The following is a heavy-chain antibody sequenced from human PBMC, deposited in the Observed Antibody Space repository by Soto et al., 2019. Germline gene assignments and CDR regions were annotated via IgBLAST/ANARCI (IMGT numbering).Heavy chain of an antibody. V-gene: IGHV3-23*01. D-gene: IGHD6-19*01. CDR2: ISGSGGST. CDR3: AKVPPSSVDGPAWDDGMDV. Sequence: PGGSLRLSCAASGFTFSSYAMSWVRQAPGKGLEWVSAISGSGGSTYYADSVKGRFTISRDNSKNTLYLQMNSLRAEDTAVYYCAKVPPSSVDGPAWDDGMDVWGQGTTVTVYS. CDR1: GFTFSSYA. J-gene: IGHJ6*02.